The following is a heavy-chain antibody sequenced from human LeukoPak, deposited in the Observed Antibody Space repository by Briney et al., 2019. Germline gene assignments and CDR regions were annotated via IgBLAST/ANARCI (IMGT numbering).Heavy chain of an antibody. V-gene: IGHV3-30-3*01. CDR3: AVGGQWLSFDY. D-gene: IGHD6-19*01. CDR1: GFSFSHYA. Sequence: GGSLRLSCAASGFSFSHYAMHWVRQAPGKGLEWVAVISYDGSNKYYADSVKGRFTISRDNSKNTLYLQMNSLRAEDTAVYYCAVGGQWLSFDYWGQGTLVTVSS. CDR2: ISYDGSNK. J-gene: IGHJ4*02.